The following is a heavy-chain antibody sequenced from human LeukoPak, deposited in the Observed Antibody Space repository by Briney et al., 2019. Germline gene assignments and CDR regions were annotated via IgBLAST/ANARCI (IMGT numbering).Heavy chain of an antibody. CDR1: GFTFSSYA. CDR3: AKEWGPLHGSYYV. CDR2: ISGSGGST. J-gene: IGHJ4*02. V-gene: IGHV3-23*01. Sequence: SGGSLRLSCAASGFTFSSYAMSWVRQAPGKGLEWVSAISGSGGSTYYADSVKGRFTISRDSSKNTLYLQMNSLRAEDTAVYYCAKEWGPLHGSYYVWGQGTLVTVSS. D-gene: IGHD1-26*01.